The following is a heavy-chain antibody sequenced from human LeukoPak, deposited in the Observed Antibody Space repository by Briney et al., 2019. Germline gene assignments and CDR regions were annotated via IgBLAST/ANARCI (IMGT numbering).Heavy chain of an antibody. V-gene: IGHV1-24*01. CDR3: AREKSSGWYGGSAFDI. CDR2: FDPEDGET. J-gene: IGHJ3*02. Sequence: ASVKVSCKASGYTFTGYYVHWVRQAPGQGLEWMGGFDPEDGETIYAQKFQGRVTMTEDTSTDTAYMELSSLRSDDAAVYYCAREKSSGWYGGSAFDIWGQGTMVTVSS. CDR1: GYTFTGYY. D-gene: IGHD6-19*01.